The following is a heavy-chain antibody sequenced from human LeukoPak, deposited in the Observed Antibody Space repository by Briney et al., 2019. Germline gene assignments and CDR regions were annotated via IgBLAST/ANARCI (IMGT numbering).Heavy chain of an antibody. D-gene: IGHD6-13*01. CDR3: ARRSSTRYMDV. CDR2: INHSGST. Sequence: SETLSLTCAVYGGSFSGYYWSWIRQPPGKGLEWIGEINHSGSTNYNPSLKSRATISVDTSKNQFSLKLSSVTAADTAVYYCARRSSTRYMDVWGKGTTVTVSS. V-gene: IGHV4-34*01. J-gene: IGHJ6*03. CDR1: GGSFSGYY.